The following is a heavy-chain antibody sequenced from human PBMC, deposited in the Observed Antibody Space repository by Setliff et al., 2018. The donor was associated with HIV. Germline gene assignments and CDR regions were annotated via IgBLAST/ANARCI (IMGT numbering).Heavy chain of an antibody. Sequence: GESLKISCKGSGYSFPTYWIAWVRQMPGKGLEWMGVIYPDESDSLYSPSFRGQVTISAYKSINTAYLQWSSLKASDTAMYYCARVDMGYYYDSSGYSHFDHWGQGTLVTVSS. V-gene: IGHV5-51*01. D-gene: IGHD3-22*01. CDR1: GYSFPTYW. CDR3: ARVDMGYYYDSSGYSHFDH. J-gene: IGHJ4*02. CDR2: IYPDESDS.